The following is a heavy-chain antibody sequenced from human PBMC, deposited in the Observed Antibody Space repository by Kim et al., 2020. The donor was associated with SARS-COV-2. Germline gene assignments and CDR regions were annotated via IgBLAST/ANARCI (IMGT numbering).Heavy chain of an antibody. CDR1: GFTFSSYG. CDR2: ISYDGSNK. V-gene: IGHV3-30*18. Sequence: GGSLRLSCAASGFTFSSYGMHWVRQAPGKGLEWVAVISYDGSNKYYADSVKGRFTISRDNSKNTLYLQMNSLRAEDTAVYYCAKDHFGDISSGWYGQFDYWGQGTLVTVSS. D-gene: IGHD6-19*01. CDR3: AKDHFGDISSGWYGQFDY. J-gene: IGHJ4*02.